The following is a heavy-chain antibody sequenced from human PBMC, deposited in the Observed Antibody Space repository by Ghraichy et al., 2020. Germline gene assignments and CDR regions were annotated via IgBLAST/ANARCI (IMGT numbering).Heavy chain of an antibody. J-gene: IGHJ4*02. D-gene: IGHD4-23*01. CDR2: IYYSGST. CDR1: GGSISSYY. V-gene: IGHV4-59*01. CDR3: ARHGGNSWSGHDY. Sequence: SETLSLTCTVSGGSISSYYWSWIRQPPGKGLEWIGYIYYSGSTNYNPSLKSRVTISVDTSKSQFSLKLSAVTAADTAMYYCARHGGNSWSGHDYWGQGTLVTVSS.